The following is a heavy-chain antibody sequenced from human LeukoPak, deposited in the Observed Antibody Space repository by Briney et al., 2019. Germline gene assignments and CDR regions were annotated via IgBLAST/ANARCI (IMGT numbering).Heavy chain of an antibody. CDR2: INPNSGGT. Sequence: ASVKVSCKASGYTFTGYYMRWVRQAPGQGLEWMGWINPNSGGTNYAQKFQGRVTMTRDTSISTAYMELSRLRSDDTAVYYCARAYLGGVYDFWSGYQLWFDPWGQGTLVTVSS. CDR3: ARAYLGGVYDFWSGYQLWFDP. J-gene: IGHJ5*02. V-gene: IGHV1-2*02. D-gene: IGHD3-3*01. CDR1: GYTFTGYY.